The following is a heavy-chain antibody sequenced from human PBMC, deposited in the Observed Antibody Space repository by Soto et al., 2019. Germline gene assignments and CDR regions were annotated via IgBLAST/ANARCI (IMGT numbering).Heavy chain of an antibody. CDR3: VKDDGGYPSTAPQ. D-gene: IGHD3-22*01. V-gene: IGHV3-23*01. J-gene: IGHJ4*02. CDR1: GFTFTSYA. Sequence: GGSLRLSCAASGFTFTSYAMTWVRQAPGKGLEWVSGIRATADSPYYADSVKGRFTISKDISKNSLYLQLDSLRVEDTAVYFCVKDDGGYPSTAPQWGQGTLVTVSS. CDR2: IRATADSP.